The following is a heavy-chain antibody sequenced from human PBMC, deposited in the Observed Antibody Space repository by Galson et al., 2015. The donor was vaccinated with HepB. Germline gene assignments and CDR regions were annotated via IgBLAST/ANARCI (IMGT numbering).Heavy chain of an antibody. D-gene: IGHD2-2*02. V-gene: IGHV3-30-3*01. CDR3: ARLEAGWYQLLYTHPGAFDI. CDR2: ISYDGSNK. CDR1: GFTFSSYA. J-gene: IGHJ3*02. Sequence: SLRLSCAASGFTFSSYAMHWVRQAPGKGLEWVAVISYDGSNKYYADSVKGRFTISRDNSKNTLYLQMNSLRAEDTAVYYCARLEAGWYQLLYTHPGAFDIWGQGTMVTVSS.